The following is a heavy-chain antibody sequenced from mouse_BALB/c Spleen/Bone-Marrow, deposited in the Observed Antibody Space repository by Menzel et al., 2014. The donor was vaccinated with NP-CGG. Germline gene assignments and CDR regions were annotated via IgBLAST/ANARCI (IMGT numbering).Heavy chain of an antibody. J-gene: IGHJ2*01. CDR2: ILPGSGSS. D-gene: IGHD2-3*01. CDR1: GYTFSSYW. CDR3: TRWGWSFDY. Sequence: VQLQQSGAELMKPGASVKISCKATGYTFSSYWIEWVKQRPGHGLEWIGEILPGSGSSNYNEKFKGKAIITADTSSNTAYMQLSSLTSEDSAVYYCTRWGWSFDYWGQGTTLTVSS. V-gene: IGHV1-9*01.